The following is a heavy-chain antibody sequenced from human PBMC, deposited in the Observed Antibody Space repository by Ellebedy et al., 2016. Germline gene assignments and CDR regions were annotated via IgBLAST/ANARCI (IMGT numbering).Heavy chain of an antibody. D-gene: IGHD2-15*01. J-gene: IGHJ4*02. CDR1: GGSISGYY. CDR3: ASSRVVAAGVDYFDS. CDR2: INYSGST. V-gene: IGHV4-59*12. Sequence: SETLSLTCTVSGGSISGYYWSWVRQPPGRGLVWIGYINYSGSTDYNPSLKSRVTISVDTSKNPFSLSLTSVTAADTAMYYCASSRVVAAGVDYFDSWGRGTLVIVSS.